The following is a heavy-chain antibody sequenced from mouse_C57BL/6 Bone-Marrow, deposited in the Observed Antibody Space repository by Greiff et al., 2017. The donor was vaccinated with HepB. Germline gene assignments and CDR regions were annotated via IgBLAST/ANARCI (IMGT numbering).Heavy chain of an antibody. CDR2: FYPGSGSI. Sequence: VPLPQSGAELVKPGASVTLSCTASGYTFTAYPIHWVQQRSGQGLEWIGWFYPGSGSIKYNEKFKDKATLTADKSSSTVYMKLSRLTSEDSAVYFCARHEEGYYYGSSPNWYFDVWGTGTTVTVSS. V-gene: IGHV1-62-2*01. CDR3: ARHEEGYYYGSSPNWYFDV. J-gene: IGHJ1*03. CDR1: GYTFTAYP. D-gene: IGHD1-1*01.